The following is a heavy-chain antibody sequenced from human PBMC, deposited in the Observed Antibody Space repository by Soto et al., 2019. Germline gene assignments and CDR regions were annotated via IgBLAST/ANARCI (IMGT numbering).Heavy chain of an antibody. CDR2: ISYDGTNK. D-gene: IGHD7-27*01. J-gene: IGHJ4*02. Sequence: PGGSLRLSCAASGFSFSISPMHWVRQAPGKGPEWVALISYDGTNKFYADSVKGRFTISRDNSKSTLYLQVDSLRPEDAAVYYCARDPTTSGGQHWAFSYFDSWGQGTLVTVSS. V-gene: IGHV3-30-3*01. CDR1: GFSFSISP. CDR3: ARDPTTSGGQHWAFSYFDS.